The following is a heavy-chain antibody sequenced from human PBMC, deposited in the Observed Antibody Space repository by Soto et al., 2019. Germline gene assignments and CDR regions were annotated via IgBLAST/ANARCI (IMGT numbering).Heavy chain of an antibody. CDR3: ARDLSGWILEMDV. Sequence: EVQLVESGGGLVKPGGSLRLSCAASGFTFSSYSMNWVRQAPGKGLEWVSSISSSSSYIYYADSVKGLFTISRDNAKNSLYLQMNRLRAEDTAVYYCARDLSGWILEMDVWGKGTTVTVSS. D-gene: IGHD2-2*03. CDR1: GFTFSSYS. CDR2: ISSSSSYI. V-gene: IGHV3-21*01. J-gene: IGHJ6*04.